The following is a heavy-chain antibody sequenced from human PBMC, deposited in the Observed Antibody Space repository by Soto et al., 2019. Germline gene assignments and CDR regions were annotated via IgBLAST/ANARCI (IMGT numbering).Heavy chain of an antibody. CDR2: ISGSGGNA. D-gene: IGHD1-26*01. J-gene: IGHJ6*02. Sequence: LRLSCAASGFSFSSYSMSWVRQAPGKGLEWVSTISGSGGNAYYADSVKGRFSISRDNSKNTLRLQMNSLRADDTAVYYCAKDGASGSYPPYYYFGMDVWGQGTTVTVSS. V-gene: IGHV3-23*01. CDR3: AKDGASGSYPPYYYFGMDV. CDR1: GFSFSSYS.